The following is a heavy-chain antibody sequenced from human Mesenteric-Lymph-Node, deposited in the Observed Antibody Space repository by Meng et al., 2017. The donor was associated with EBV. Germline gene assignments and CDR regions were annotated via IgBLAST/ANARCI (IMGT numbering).Heavy chain of an antibody. J-gene: IGHJ4*02. D-gene: IGHD5-24*01. Sequence: LQLQVSGPGLWNPSVTLSPTCTVSCGYFSNSNCSWGWFRQPPGKGLEWIGSIFHSGSTYYNPSLKSRVTVSVDTSKNQFSLKLNSVTTADTAMYYCARPRRWLQSEFDFWGPGTLVTVSS. CDR3: ARPRRWLQSEFDF. V-gene: IGHV4-39*01. CDR2: IFHSGST. CDR1: CGYFSNSNCS.